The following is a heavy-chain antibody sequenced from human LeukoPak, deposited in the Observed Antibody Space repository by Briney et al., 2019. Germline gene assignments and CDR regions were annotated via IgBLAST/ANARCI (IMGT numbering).Heavy chain of an antibody. CDR2: IYYSGST. D-gene: IGHD6-13*01. V-gene: IGHV4-59*01. J-gene: IGHJ5*02. Sequence: PSETLSLTCTVSGGSISSYYWSWIRQPPGKGLEWIGYIYYSGSTNYNPPLKSRVTISVDTSKNQFSLKLSSVTAADTAVYYCARGIAAAGTWWFDPWGQGTLVTVSS. CDR1: GGSISSYY. CDR3: ARGIAAAGTWWFDP.